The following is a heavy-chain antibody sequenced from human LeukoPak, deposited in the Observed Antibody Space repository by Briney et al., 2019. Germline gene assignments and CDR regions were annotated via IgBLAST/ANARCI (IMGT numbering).Heavy chain of an antibody. CDR3: ARAKYYDSSGYYSDSFDY. CDR1: GFTFSSYA. V-gene: IGHV3-23*01. Sequence: GGSLRLSCAAPGFTFSSYAMSWVRQAPGKGLEWVSAISGSGGSTYYADSVKGRFTISRDNSKNTLYLQMNSLRAEDTAVYYCARAKYYDSSGYYSDSFDYWGQGTLVTVSS. D-gene: IGHD3-22*01. CDR2: ISGSGGST. J-gene: IGHJ4*02.